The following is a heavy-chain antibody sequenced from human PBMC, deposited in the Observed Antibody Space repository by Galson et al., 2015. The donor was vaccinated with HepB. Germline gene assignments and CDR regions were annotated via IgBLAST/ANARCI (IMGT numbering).Heavy chain of an antibody. D-gene: IGHD2-2*01. J-gene: IGHJ6*02. Sequence: SLRLSCAASGFTFSDYYMSWIRQAPGKGLEWVSYISSSSSYTNYADSVKGRFTISRDNAKNSLYLQMNSLRAEDTAVYYCARDNFVVVPAAMETPSPQGMDVWGQGTTVTVSS. CDR2: ISSSSSYT. CDR3: ARDNFVVVPAAMETPSPQGMDV. CDR1: GFTFSDYY. V-gene: IGHV3-11*06.